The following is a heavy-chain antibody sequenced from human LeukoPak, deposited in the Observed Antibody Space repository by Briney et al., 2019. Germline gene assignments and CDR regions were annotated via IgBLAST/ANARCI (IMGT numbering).Heavy chain of an antibody. V-gene: IGHV4-59*01. J-gene: IGHJ4*02. Sequence: SETLPLTCTVSGGSISSYYWSWIRQPPGKGLEWIGYIYYSGSTNYNPSLKSRVTISVDTSKNQFSLKLSSVTAADTAVYYCARGGYDFWSGYSHFDYWGQGTLVTVSS. CDR3: ARGGYDFWSGYSHFDY. D-gene: IGHD3-3*01. CDR2: IYYSGST. CDR1: GGSISSYY.